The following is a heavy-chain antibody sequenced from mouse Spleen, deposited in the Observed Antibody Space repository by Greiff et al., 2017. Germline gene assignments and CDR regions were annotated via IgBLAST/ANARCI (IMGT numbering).Heavy chain of an antibody. D-gene: IGHD2-14*01. Sequence: EVKVVESGGGLVKLGGSLKLSCAASGFTFSSYAMSWVRQTPEKRLEWVATISSGGGNTYYPDSVKGRFTISRDNAKNTLYLQMSSLKSEDTAMYYCARQVYRYDGFAYWGQGTLVTVSA. CDR2: ISSGGGNT. V-gene: IGHV5-9*04. CDR3: ARQVYRYDGFAY. CDR1: GFTFSSYA. J-gene: IGHJ3*01.